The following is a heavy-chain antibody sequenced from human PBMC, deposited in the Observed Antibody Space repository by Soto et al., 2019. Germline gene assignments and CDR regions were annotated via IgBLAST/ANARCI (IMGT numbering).Heavy chain of an antibody. D-gene: IGHD2-2*02. CDR2: IKSKTEGGTT. J-gene: IGHJ6*02. CDR3: TTGIPRYCGRDV. V-gene: IGHV3-15*07. CDR1: GFTFNNHA. Sequence: GGSLRLSCGASGFTFNNHAMHWVRQAPGEGLEWGGRIKSKTEGGTTDYAAPVKGRFTISRDDSKNTQNLQMNSLKTEDTAVDYCTTGIPRYCGRDVGGQGTTVTVSS.